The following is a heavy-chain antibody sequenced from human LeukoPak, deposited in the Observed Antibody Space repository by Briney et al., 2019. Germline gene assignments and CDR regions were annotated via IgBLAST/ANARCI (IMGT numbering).Heavy chain of an antibody. J-gene: IGHJ5*02. Sequence: GGSLRLSCAASGFTFSSYGMHWVRQAPDKGLEWVAFIRYEGNSKYYADSVKGRFAISRDNSKNTLYLQMDSLRAEDTAVYYCAKDLLRDRWFGESWGQGTLDTVSS. CDR2: IRYEGNSK. D-gene: IGHD3-10*01. V-gene: IGHV3-30*02. CDR3: AKDLLRDRWFGES. CDR1: GFTFSSYG.